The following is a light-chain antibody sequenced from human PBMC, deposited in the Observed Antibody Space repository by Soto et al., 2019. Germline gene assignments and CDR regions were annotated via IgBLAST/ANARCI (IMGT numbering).Light chain of an antibody. CDR3: LQDYSYPRT. V-gene: IGKV1-6*01. CDR2: GAS. CDR1: QGIRDD. Sequence: AIQMTQSPSSLSASVGDRVTITCRASQGIRDDLGWYQQKPGKAPKVLIYGASNLQSGVPSRFSGSGSGAHFTLTISNLQAEDFATYYCLQDYSYPRTFGQGTKVEIK. J-gene: IGKJ1*01.